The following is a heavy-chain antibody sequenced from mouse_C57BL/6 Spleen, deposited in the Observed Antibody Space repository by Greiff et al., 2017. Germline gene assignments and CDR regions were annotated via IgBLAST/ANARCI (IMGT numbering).Heavy chain of an antibody. CDR3: ASLTD. CDR2: ISDGGSYT. J-gene: IGHJ3*01. Sequence: VHVKQSGGGLVKPGGSLKLSCAASGFTFSSYAMSWVRQTPEKRLEWVATISDGGSYTYYPDNVKGRFTISRDNAKNNLYLQMSHLKSEDTAMYYCASLTDWGQGTLVTVSA. CDR1: GFTFSSYA. V-gene: IGHV5-4*01.